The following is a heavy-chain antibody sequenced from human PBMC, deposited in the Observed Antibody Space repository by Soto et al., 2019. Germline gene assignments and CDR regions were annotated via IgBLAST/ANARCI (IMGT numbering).Heavy chain of an antibody. J-gene: IGHJ4*02. CDR3: AKDRRAGGNSAFYFDF. D-gene: IGHD3-16*01. CDR1: GFKFSNYA. Sequence: GGSLRLSCAASGFKFSNYAMSWVRQAPGKGLEWVSLISATGGGTYYADSVKGRFTISRDNSHNTLYLQVHSLTAEDTAAYYCAKDRRAGGNSAFYFDFWGQGAQVTVSS. V-gene: IGHV3-23*01. CDR2: ISATGGGT.